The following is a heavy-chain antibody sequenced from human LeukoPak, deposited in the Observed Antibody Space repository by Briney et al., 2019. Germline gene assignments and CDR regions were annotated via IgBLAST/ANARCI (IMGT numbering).Heavy chain of an antibody. V-gene: IGHV3-33*07. CDR3: AGDRSYYYYYGMDV. Sequence: PGGSLRLSCAASGFNFSSYGMYWVRQAPGKGLEWVAVLWYDGSNKYYADSVKGRFSISGDNSKNMLFLEMNSLRGEDTGVYYCAGDRSYYYYYGMDVWGQGTTVTVSS. CDR2: LWYDGSNK. CDR1: GFNFSSYG. J-gene: IGHJ6*02.